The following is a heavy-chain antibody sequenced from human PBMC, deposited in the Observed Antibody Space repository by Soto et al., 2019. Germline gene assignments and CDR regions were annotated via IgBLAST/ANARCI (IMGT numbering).Heavy chain of an antibody. D-gene: IGHD6-13*01. J-gene: IGHJ6*02. CDR2: ISAYNGNT. CDR3: ARTGYSSSWHSRDYYGMDV. Sequence: ASVKVSCKASGYTFTGYGISWVRQAPGQGLEWMGWISAYNGNTNYAQKLQGRVTMTTDTSTSTAYMELRSLRSDDTAVYYCARTGYSSSWHSRDYYGMDVWGQGTTVTVSS. CDR1: GYTFTGYG. V-gene: IGHV1-18*01.